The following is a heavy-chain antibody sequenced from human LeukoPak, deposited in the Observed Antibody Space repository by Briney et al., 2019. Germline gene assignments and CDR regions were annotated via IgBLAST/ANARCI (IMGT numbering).Heavy chain of an antibody. CDR2: IYYSGST. CDR3: ARRAIFEGPFDY. J-gene: IGHJ4*02. V-gene: IGHV4-39*01. CDR1: GGSISSSSYY. Sequence: PSETLSLTCTVSGGSISSSSYYWGWLRQPPGTGLEWIGSIYYSGSTYYNPSLKSRVTISVDTSKNQFSLKLSSVTAADTAVYYCARRAIFEGPFDYGGQGTLVTVSS. D-gene: IGHD3-3*01.